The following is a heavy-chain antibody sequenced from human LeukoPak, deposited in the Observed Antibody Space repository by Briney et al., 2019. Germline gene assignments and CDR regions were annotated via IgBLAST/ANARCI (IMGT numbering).Heavy chain of an antibody. Sequence: PGGSLRLSCEASGFTFSSYGMHWVRQAPGKGLEWVAVIWYDGSNKYYADSVKGRFTISRDNAKNSLYLQMNSLRAEDTAVYYCARGGSSSFHNWFDPWGQGTLVTVSS. J-gene: IGHJ5*02. CDR3: ARGGSSSFHNWFDP. V-gene: IGHV3-33*08. D-gene: IGHD6-6*01. CDR1: GFTFSSYG. CDR2: IWYDGSNK.